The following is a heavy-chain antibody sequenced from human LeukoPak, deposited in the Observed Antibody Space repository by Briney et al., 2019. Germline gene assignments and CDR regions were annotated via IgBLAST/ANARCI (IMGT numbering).Heavy chain of an antibody. J-gene: IGHJ4*02. V-gene: IGHV1-24*01. CDR1: GYTLTELS. D-gene: IGHD3-10*01. CDR2: FDPEDGET. CDR3: ATAHYYGSGSLLGSYYFDY. Sequence: ASVKVSCKVSGYTLTELSMHWVRQAPGKGLGWMGGFDPEDGETIYAQKFQGRVTMTEDTSTDTAYMELSSLRSEDTAVYYCATAHYYGSGSLLGSYYFDYWGQGTLVTVSS.